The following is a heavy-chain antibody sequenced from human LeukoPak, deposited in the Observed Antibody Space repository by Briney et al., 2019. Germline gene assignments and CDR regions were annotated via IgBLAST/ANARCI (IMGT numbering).Heavy chain of an antibody. Sequence: GGSLRLSCAASGFTFSSYGMHWVRQAPGKGLEWVAVIWYDGSNKYYADSVKGRFTISRDNSKITLYLQMNSLRAEDTAVYYCAREYGSGSYDYLDYWGQGTLVTVSS. J-gene: IGHJ4*02. CDR1: GFTFSSYG. D-gene: IGHD3-10*01. CDR2: IWYDGSNK. CDR3: AREYGSGSYDYLDY. V-gene: IGHV3-33*01.